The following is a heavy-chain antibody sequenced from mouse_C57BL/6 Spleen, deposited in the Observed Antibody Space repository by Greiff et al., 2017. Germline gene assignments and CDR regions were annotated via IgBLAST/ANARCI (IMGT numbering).Heavy chain of an antibody. Sequence: EVMLVESGGGLVQPGGSLSLSCAASGFTFTDYYMSWVRQPPGKALEWLGFISNKANGYTTEYSASVKGRFTISRDNSQSILYLQMNDLRAEDSATDYCARYPLNWECAMDDWGQGTSVTVSS. D-gene: IGHD4-1*01. CDR1: GFTFTDYY. V-gene: IGHV7-3*01. CDR2: ISNKANGYTT. CDR3: ARYPLNWECAMDD. J-gene: IGHJ4*01.